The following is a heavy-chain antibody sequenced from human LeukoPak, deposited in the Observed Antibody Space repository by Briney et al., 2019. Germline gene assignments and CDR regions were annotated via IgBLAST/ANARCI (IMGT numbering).Heavy chain of an antibody. CDR3: ARDTSTTWYFYAFDI. Sequence: SETLSLTCTVSGGSINSGNYYWSWIRQPAGKELEWIRRIYTSGSTNYNPSLKSLVTISVDTSKNQFSLKLSSVTAADTAVYYCARDTSTTWYFYAFDIWGQGTMVTVS. CDR1: GGSINSGNYY. CDR2: IYTSGST. V-gene: IGHV4-61*02. J-gene: IGHJ3*02. D-gene: IGHD6-13*01.